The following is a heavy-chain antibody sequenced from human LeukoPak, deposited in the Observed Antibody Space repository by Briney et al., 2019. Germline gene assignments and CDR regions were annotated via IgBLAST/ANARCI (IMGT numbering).Heavy chain of an antibody. D-gene: IGHD6-13*01. CDR2: ISSSGSTI. J-gene: IGHJ2*01. CDR1: GFTFSDYY. V-gene: IGHV3-11*01. CDR3: AKGSIAAAGHGYFDL. Sequence: GGSLRLSCAASGFTFSDYYMSWIRQAPGKGLEWVSYISSSGSTIYYADSVKGRFTISRDNAKNSLYLQMNSLRAEDTALYYCAKGSIAAAGHGYFDLWGRGTLVTVSS.